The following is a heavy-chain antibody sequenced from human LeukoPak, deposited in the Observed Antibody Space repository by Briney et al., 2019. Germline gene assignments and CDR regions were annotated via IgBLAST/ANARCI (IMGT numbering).Heavy chain of an antibody. J-gene: IGHJ6*03. V-gene: IGHV3-53*01. CDR1: GFTVSSNY. CDR3: ARIYGDYTYYYYYMDV. D-gene: IGHD4-17*01. Sequence: GGSLRLSCAASGFTVSSNYMSWVRQAPGKGLEWVSVIYSGGSTYYADSVKGRFTISRDNSKSTLYLQMNSLRAEDTAVYYCARIYGDYTYYYYYMDVWGKGTTVTVSS. CDR2: IYSGGST.